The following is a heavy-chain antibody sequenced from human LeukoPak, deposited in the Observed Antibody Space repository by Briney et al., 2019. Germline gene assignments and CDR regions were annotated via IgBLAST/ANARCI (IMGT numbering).Heavy chain of an antibody. CDR2: VSGSGDYT. D-gene: IGHD6-19*01. J-gene: IGHJ5*02. CDR1: GFIFSSYA. V-gene: IGHV3-23*01. CDR3: ARSGWSYNWFDP. Sequence: GGSLRLSCAASGFIFSSYAMTWVRQAPGKGLEWVSAVSGSGDYTYYADSVKGRFTISRDNSRNTLYLQMSSLRAEDTAVYYCARSGWSYNWFDPWGQGTLVTVSS.